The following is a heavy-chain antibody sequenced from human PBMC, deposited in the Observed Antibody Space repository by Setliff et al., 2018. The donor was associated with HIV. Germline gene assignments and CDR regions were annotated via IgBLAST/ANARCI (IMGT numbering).Heavy chain of an antibody. CDR3: AREGTVGDYYDSSGYYYVGVTNWFDP. J-gene: IGHJ5*02. CDR2: IYHSGST. CDR1: GYSISSGYY. Sequence: SETLSLTCAVSGYSISSGYYWGWIRQPPGKGLEWIGSIYHSGSTYYNPSLKSRVTISVDTSKNQFSLKLSSVTAADTAVYYCAREGTVGDYYDSSGYYYVGVTNWFDPWGQGTLVTVS. D-gene: IGHD3-22*01. V-gene: IGHV4-38-2*02.